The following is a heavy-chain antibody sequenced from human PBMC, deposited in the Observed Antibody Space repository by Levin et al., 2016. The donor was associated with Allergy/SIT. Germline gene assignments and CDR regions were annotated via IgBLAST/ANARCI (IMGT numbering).Heavy chain of an antibody. J-gene: IGHJ5*02. CDR2: MNSKSGGS. D-gene: IGHD2-15*01. V-gene: IGHV1-2*02. Sequence: ASVKVSCKASGYIFSGSTFSAYYIYWVRQVPGQSLEWMGWMNSKSGGSNYAETFQGRVSMTRDGSINTAFLHWSSLKASDTAMYYCARHSSPGGTYSWFDPWGQGTLVTVSS. CDR3: ARHSSPGGTYSWFDP. CDR1: GYIFSGSTFSAYY.